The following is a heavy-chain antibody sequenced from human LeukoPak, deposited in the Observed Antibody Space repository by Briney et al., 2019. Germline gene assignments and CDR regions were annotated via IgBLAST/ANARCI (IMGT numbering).Heavy chain of an antibody. CDR1: GYTYSDYG. CDR2: ISAYNGNT. J-gene: IGHJ4*02. V-gene: IGHV1-18*01. CDR3: ARDRIGGATFDY. D-gene: IGHD1-26*01. Sequence: GASVKVSCKASGYTYSDYGISWVRQAPGQGLEWMGWISAYNGNTNYAQKLQGRVTMTTDTSTSTAYMELRSLRSGDTAVYYCARDRIGGATFDYWGQGTLVTVSS.